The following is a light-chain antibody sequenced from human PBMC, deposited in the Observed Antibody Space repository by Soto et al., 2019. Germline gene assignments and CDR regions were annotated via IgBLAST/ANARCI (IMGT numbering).Light chain of an antibody. CDR2: AAS. CDR1: QVISSY. V-gene: IGKV1-9*01. Sequence: DIQLTQAPSFLSASAGDRVTITCRASQVISSYLAWYQQKPGRAPKLLIYAASTLQSGVPSRFSGSGSGTEFTLTITSLQPEDFATYYCQQYNSYEWTFGQGTKVDIK. CDR3: QQYNSYEWT. J-gene: IGKJ1*01.